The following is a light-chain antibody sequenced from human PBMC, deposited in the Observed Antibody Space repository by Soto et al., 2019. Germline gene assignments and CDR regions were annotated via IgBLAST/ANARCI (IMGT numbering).Light chain of an antibody. V-gene: IGKV1-8*01. CDR1: QDIRSY. CDR3: QQYYSYPRT. CDR2: AAS. Sequence: AIRMTQSPSSLSASTGDRVTITCRASQDIRSYLAWYQQKPGKAPKFLIYAASTLQSGVPSRFSGSGSGTEFTLTISCLQSEDFATYYCQQYYSYPRTFGQGTKVEIK. J-gene: IGKJ1*01.